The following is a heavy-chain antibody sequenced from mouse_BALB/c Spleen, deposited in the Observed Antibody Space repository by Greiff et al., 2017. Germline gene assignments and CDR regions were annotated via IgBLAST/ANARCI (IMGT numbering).Heavy chain of an antibody. J-gene: IGHJ4*01. CDR3: ARSGDYDGYPYYYAMDY. D-gene: IGHD2-3*01. CDR1: GFTFSSFG. V-gene: IGHV5-17*02. Sequence: EVKLMESGGGLVQPGGSRKLSCAASGFTFSSFGMHWVRQAPEKGLEWVAYISSGSSTIYYADTVKGRFTISRDNPKNTLFLQMTSLRSEDTAMYYCARSGDYDGYPYYYAMDYWGQGTSVTVSS. CDR2: ISSGSSTI.